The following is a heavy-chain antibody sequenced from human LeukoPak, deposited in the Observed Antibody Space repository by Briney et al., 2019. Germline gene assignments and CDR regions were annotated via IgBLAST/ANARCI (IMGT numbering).Heavy chain of an antibody. CDR1: GVSISSGGYY. Sequence: SQTLSLTCTVSGVSISSGGYYWRWIRQHPGKGLEWIGYIYYSGSTYYNPSLNSRVTISVDTSKNQFSLKLNSVTAADTAVYYCARYGSGTYYFDYWGQGTLVTVSS. D-gene: IGHD3-10*01. CDR2: IYYSGST. CDR3: ARYGSGTYYFDY. V-gene: IGHV4-31*03. J-gene: IGHJ4*02.